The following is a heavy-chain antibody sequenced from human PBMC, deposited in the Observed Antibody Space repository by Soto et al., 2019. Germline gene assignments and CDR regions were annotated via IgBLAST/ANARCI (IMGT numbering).Heavy chain of an antibody. CDR1: GGTFRSYT. CDR3: ARRYCSGGSCQRAEYFQH. CDR2: IIPILGIA. Sequence: SVKASCKSSGGTFRSYTISWVRQAPEQGLEWMGRIIPILGIANYAQKFQGRVTITADKSTSTAYMELSSLRSEDTAVYYCARRYCSGGSCQRAEYFQHWGQGTLVTVSS. D-gene: IGHD2-15*01. J-gene: IGHJ1*01. V-gene: IGHV1-69*02.